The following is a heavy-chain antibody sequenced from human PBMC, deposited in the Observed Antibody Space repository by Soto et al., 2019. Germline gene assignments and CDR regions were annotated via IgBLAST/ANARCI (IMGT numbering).Heavy chain of an antibody. CDR1: GYTFSTFG. CDR2: ISAYTGNT. Sequence: ASVKVSCKTSGYTFSTFGISWVRQAPGQGLEWMGWISAYTGNTNYAQKLQGRVTMTTDTATNTAYMELRSLRSDDTAVYYCARDFSVGRITMVRGVPGYWGQGTLVTVSS. D-gene: IGHD3-10*01. V-gene: IGHV1-18*01. CDR3: ARDFSVGRITMVRGVPGY. J-gene: IGHJ4*02.